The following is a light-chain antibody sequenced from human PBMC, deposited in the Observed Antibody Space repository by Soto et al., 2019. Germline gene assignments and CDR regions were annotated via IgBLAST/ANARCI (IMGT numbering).Light chain of an antibody. J-gene: IGKJ1*01. CDR2: GAS. V-gene: IGKV1-39*01. Sequence: QMIKYEYSLSPSVGDRVTITCRASQSISISLNWYQLKPGKAPNSLMYGASYLKSGVPTRFSGSGSGTDFTLTISSLQPEDFATYYCQQSYSTPPITFGQGTNVAIK. CDR1: QSISIS. CDR3: QQSYSTPPIT.